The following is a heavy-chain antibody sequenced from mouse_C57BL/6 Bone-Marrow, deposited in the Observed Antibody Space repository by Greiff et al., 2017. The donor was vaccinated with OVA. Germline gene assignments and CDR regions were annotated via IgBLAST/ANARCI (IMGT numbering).Heavy chain of an antibody. J-gene: IGHJ2*01. CDR1: GYTFTSYG. CDR2: IYPRSGNT. CDR3: ARRDYYVGY. Sequence: QVQLQQSGAELARPGASVKLSCKASGYTFTSYGISWVKQRPGQGLEWIGEIYPRSGNTYYNEKFKGKATLTADKSSSTAYMELRSLTSEDSAVYFCARRDYYVGYWGQGTTLTVSS. V-gene: IGHV1-81*01.